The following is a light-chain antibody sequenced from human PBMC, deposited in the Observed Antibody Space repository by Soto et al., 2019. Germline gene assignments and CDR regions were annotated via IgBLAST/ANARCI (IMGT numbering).Light chain of an antibody. CDR1: QSVSSSY. J-gene: IGKJ5*01. CDR3: QQYGSSPPSIT. CDR2: GAS. Sequence: EIVLTQSPGTLSLSPGERATLSCRASQSVSSSYLAWYQQKPGQAPRLLIYGASSRATGIPDRFSGSVSGTDFTLNISRLAPEDFAGYYCQQYGSSPPSITFGQGTRLQIK. V-gene: IGKV3-20*01.